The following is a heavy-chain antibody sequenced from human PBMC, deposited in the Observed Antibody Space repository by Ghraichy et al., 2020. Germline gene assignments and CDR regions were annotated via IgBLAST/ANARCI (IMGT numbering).Heavy chain of an antibody. D-gene: IGHD2-8*02. CDR2: IRSDANSYAT. CDR3: TRGYCTGGVCCTFDY. V-gene: IGHV3-73*01. J-gene: IGHJ4*02. Sequence: GGSLRLSCAASGFTFSGSAMHWVRQASGKGLEWVGRIRSDANSYATAYAASVKGRFIISRDASKNTAYLQMNSLKTEDTAVYYCTRGYCTGGVCCTFDYWGQGTLVTVSS. CDR1: GFTFSGSA.